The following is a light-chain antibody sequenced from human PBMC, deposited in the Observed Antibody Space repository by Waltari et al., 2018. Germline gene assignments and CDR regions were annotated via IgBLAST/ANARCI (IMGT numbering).Light chain of an antibody. J-gene: IGLJ1*01. CDR2: DVT. CDR1: SSDVGRSHF. V-gene: IGLV2-11*01. Sequence: QSALTEPRPVSGSPGQAVTRSCSGPSSDVGRSHFVSWYQRNPGEAPNLIIYDVTKRPSEVPDRFSGSKSGNTASLTISGLQVEDEGDYFCCAYSGKYVFGSGTEVTVL. CDR3: CAYSGKYV.